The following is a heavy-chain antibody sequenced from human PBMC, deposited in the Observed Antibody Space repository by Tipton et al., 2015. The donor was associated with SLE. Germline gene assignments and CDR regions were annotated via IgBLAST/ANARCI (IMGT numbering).Heavy chain of an antibody. D-gene: IGHD1-26*01. Sequence: TLSLTCTVSGGSISSSSYYLGWIRQPPGKGLEWIGSIYYSGSTYYNPSLKSRVTISVDTSKNQFSLNLSSVTAADTAVYYCARRVVGATTNAFDIWGQGTMVTVSS. CDR2: IYYSGST. J-gene: IGHJ3*02. V-gene: IGHV4-39*01. CDR3: ARRVVGATTNAFDI. CDR1: GGSISSSSYY.